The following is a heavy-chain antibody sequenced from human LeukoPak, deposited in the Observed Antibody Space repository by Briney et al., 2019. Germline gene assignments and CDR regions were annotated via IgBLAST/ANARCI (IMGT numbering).Heavy chain of an antibody. V-gene: IGHV4-30-2*01. J-gene: IGHJ2*01. Sequence: KSSETLSLTCTVSGGSISSGGYYWSWIRQPPGKGLEWIGYIYHSGSTYYNPSLKSRVTISVDRSKNQFSLKLSSVTAADTAVYYCARLTMFRGVIYGTDWHSDLWGRGTLVTVSS. CDR1: GGSISSGGYY. CDR2: IYHSGST. D-gene: IGHD3-10*01. CDR3: ARLTMFRGVIYGTDWHSDL.